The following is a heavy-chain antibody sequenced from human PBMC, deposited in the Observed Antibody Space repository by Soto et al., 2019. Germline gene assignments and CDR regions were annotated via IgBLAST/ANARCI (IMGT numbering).Heavy chain of an antibody. J-gene: IGHJ6*02. V-gene: IGHV3-30*18. D-gene: IGHD3-16*01. CDR2: ILYDGSDK. Sequence: QVQLVESGGGVVQPGTSLRLSCAASGFTFGNYGMHWVRQPPGKGLEGISSILYDGSDKYYADSVKGRFTISRDGSKNTLYLQMDSLRPEDTAVYYCAKWGEVSHNPGGNYYYGMDVWGQGTTVTVSS. CDR1: GFTFGNYG. CDR3: AKWGEVSHNPGGNYYYGMDV.